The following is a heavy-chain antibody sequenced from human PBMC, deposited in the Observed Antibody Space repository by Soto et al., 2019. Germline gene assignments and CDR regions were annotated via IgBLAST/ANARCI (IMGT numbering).Heavy chain of an antibody. D-gene: IGHD4-17*01. CDR2: IYYSGST. CDR1: GGSISSGDYY. CDR3: ARRTDYGDYEV. J-gene: IGHJ4*02. Sequence: TLSLTCTVSGGSISSGDYYWSWIRQPPGKGLEWIGYIYYSGSTYYNPSLKSRVTISVDTSKNQFSLKLSSVTAADTAVYYCARRTDYGDYEVWGQGTLVTVSS. V-gene: IGHV4-30-4*01.